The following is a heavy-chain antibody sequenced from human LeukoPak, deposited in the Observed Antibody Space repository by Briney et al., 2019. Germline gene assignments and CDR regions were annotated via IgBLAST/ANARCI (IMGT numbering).Heavy chain of an antibody. CDR2: ISSSGSTR. CDR1: GFTFSSYE. Sequence: GGSLRLSCAASGFTFSSYEMKWGRQAPGKGLGWVSYISSSGSTRKYADSVKGRFTISRDKTKNSLYLQMYSLRAEDTAVYYCARDRDPLVRCDYWGQGTLVTVSS. D-gene: IGHD3-10*01. J-gene: IGHJ4*02. V-gene: IGHV3-48*03. CDR3: ARDRDPLVRCDY.